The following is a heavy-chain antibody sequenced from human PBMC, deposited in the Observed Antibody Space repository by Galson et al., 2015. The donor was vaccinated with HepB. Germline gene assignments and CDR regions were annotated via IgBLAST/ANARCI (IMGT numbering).Heavy chain of an antibody. CDR1: GFTFSSYG. J-gene: IGHJ3*02. D-gene: IGHD3-22*01. V-gene: IGHV3-33*08. CDR3: ARSSLGDSSGYYNPDAFDI. Sequence: SLRLSCAASGFTFSSYGMHWVRQAPGKGLEWVAVIWYDGSNKYYADSVKGRFTISRDNSKNTLCLQMNSLRAEDTALYYCARSSLGDSSGYYNPDAFDIWGQGTMVTVSS. CDR2: IWYDGSNK.